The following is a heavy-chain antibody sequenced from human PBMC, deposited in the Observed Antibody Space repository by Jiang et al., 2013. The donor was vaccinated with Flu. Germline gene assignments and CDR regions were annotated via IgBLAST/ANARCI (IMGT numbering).Heavy chain of an antibody. Sequence: SQTLSLTCGISGDSVSRNTAAWNWVRQSPSRGLEWLGRTYYRSKWYNDYAVSVKSRITINPDASKNQFSLQLNSVTPEDTAVYYCASAVRGTTGSFAYWGQGSLVTVSS. J-gene: IGHJ4*02. V-gene: IGHV6-1*01. CDR2: TYYRSKWYN. CDR1: GDSVSRNTAA. CDR3: ASAVRGTTGSFAY. D-gene: IGHD1-7*01.